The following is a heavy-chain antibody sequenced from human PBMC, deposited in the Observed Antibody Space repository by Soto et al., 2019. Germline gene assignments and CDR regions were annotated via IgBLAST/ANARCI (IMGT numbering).Heavy chain of an antibody. D-gene: IGHD2-15*01. CDR3: ARGQVVVVAARYYYGMDV. CDR2: IIPIFGTA. V-gene: IGHV1-69*13. CDR1: GGTFSSYA. Sequence: GASVKVSCKASGGTFSSYAISWVRQAPGQGLEWMGGIIPIFGTANYAQKFQGRVTITADESTSTAYMELSSLRSEDTAVYYCARGQVVVVAARYYYGMDVWGQGTTVTVSS. J-gene: IGHJ6*02.